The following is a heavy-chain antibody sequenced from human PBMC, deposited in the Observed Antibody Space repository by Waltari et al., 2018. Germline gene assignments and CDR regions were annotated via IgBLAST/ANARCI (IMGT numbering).Heavy chain of an antibody. D-gene: IGHD5-12*01. CDR1: GYTLTDLS. Sequence: QVQLVQSGAEVKKPGASVKVSCKVSGYTLTDLSVHWVGQAPGKGLEWRGGYDPEDCETVSAQIFQGRFSMTEDTSTDTAYMELSSLRSEETAVYFCATDHHRDSGYDIWGQGTLVTVSS. CDR3: ATDHHRDSGYDI. J-gene: IGHJ4*02. CDR2: YDPEDCET. V-gene: IGHV1-24*01.